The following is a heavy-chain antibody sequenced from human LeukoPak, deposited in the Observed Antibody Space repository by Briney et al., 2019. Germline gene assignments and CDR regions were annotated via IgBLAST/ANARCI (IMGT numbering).Heavy chain of an antibody. CDR1: GFTFSSYW. V-gene: IGHV3-7*01. Sequence: GESLRLSCAASGFTFSSYWMSWVRQAPGKGLEWVANIKQDGSQKYYVGSVKGRFTISRDNAKNSLYLQMNSLRVDDTAVYYRAREQYGDPLDHWGQGTLVPVSS. D-gene: IGHD4-17*01. CDR3: AREQYGDPLDH. J-gene: IGHJ4*02. CDR2: IKQDGSQK.